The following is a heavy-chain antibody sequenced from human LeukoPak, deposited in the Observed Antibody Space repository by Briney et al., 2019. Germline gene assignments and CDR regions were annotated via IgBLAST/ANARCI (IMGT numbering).Heavy chain of an antibody. CDR2: IYYSGST. D-gene: IGHD3-22*01. V-gene: IGHV4-59*08. CDR3: ARHGGGSGYYYDAFDI. Sequence: PSETLSLTCTVSGGSISSYYWSWIRQPPGKGLEWIGYIYYSGSTNYNPSLKSRVTISVDTSKNQFSLKLSSVTAADTAVYYCARHGGGSGYYYDAFDIWGQGTMVTVSS. CDR1: GGSISSYY. J-gene: IGHJ3*02.